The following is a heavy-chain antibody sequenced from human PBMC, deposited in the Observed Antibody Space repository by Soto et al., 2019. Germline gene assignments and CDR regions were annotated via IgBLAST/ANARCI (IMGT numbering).Heavy chain of an antibody. D-gene: IGHD2-2*02. CDR1: GFTFSDYY. J-gene: IGHJ3*02. Sequence: QVQLVESGGGLVKPGGSLRLSCAASGFTFSDYYMSWIRQAPGKGLEWVSYISSCSSYTNYADSVKGRFTISRDNAKRSSYLPMKRPGAEDTAVYYCARVGIVVPAAIGGGAFDIWGQGTMVTVSS. CDR3: ARVGIVVPAAIGGGAFDI. CDR2: ISSCSSYT. V-gene: IGHV3-11*06.